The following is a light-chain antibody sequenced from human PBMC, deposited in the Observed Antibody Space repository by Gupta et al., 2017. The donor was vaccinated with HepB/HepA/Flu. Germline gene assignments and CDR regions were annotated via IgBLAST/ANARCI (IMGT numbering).Light chain of an antibody. CDR1: SGYSNYK. CDR3: GADHDSGSNLVV. Sequence: QPVLTQPPSASASLGASVTLTCTLSSGYSNYKVDWYQQRPGKGPRFVMRVGTGGIVGSKGDGIPDRFSVLGSGLNRYLTIKNIQEEDESDYHCGADHDSGSNLVVFGGGTKLTVL. J-gene: IGLJ2*01. V-gene: IGLV9-49*01. CDR2: VGTGGIVG.